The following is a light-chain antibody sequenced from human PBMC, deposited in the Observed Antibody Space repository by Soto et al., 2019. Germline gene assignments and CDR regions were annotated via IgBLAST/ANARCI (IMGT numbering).Light chain of an antibody. Sequence: QSALTQPASVSGSPGEWITISCTGTSSVVGSYNLVSWYQQHPGKAPKLIIYEDSKRPSGVSNRFSGSKSGNTASLTISGLQAEDEADYYCCSYAGSGTYVFGTGTKVTVL. CDR3: CSYAGSGTYV. CDR2: EDS. V-gene: IGLV2-23*01. CDR1: SSVVGSYNL. J-gene: IGLJ1*01.